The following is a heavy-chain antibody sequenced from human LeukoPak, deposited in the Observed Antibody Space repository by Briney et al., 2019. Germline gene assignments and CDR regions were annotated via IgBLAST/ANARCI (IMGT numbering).Heavy chain of an antibody. J-gene: IGHJ1*01. Sequence: ASVKVSCKASGYTCTSYGISWVRQAPGQGLEWMGWISAYNGNTNYAQKLQGRVTMTTDTSTSTAYMELRSLRSDDTAVYYCARGRYYYDSSGYYYGYFQHWGQGTLVTVSS. CDR2: ISAYNGNT. D-gene: IGHD3-22*01. V-gene: IGHV1-18*01. CDR1: GYTCTSYG. CDR3: ARGRYYYDSSGYYYGYFQH.